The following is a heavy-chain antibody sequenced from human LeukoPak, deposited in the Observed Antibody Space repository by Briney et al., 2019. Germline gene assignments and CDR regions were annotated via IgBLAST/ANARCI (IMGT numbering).Heavy chain of an antibody. CDR3: AKDLTIVVVPAASAFDI. CDR2: ISGSGGST. D-gene: IGHD2-2*01. Sequence: GGSLRLSCAAPGFTFSSHAMSWVRQAPGKGLEWVSAISGSGGSTYYADSVKGRFTISRDNSKNTLYLQMSSLRAEDTAVYYCAKDLTIVVVPAASAFDIWGQGTMVTVSS. CDR1: GFTFSSHA. J-gene: IGHJ3*02. V-gene: IGHV3-23*01.